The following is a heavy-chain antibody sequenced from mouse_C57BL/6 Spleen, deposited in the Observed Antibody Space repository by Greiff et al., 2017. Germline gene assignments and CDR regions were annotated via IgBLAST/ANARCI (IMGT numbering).Heavy chain of an antibody. CDR3: AKLGRRGSMDY. CDR1: GYTFTSYW. CDR2: IDPSDSET. J-gene: IGHJ4*01. V-gene: IGHV1-52*01. D-gene: IGHD4-1*01. Sequence: QVQLQQPGAELVRPGSSVKLSCKASGYTFTSYWMHWVKQRPIQGLEWIGNIDPSDSETHYNQKFKDKATLTVDKSSSTAYMQLSSLTSEDSAVYYCAKLGRRGSMDYWAQGTAVTVSS.